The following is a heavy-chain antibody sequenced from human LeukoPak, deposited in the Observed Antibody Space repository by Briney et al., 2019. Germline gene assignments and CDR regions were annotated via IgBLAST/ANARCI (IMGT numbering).Heavy chain of an antibody. Sequence: GGSLRLSCEGSGVMFGNHGLIWVRQAPGKGLDWLSFIGPSGVTRLYANSVKGRFTISRDNAENSVFLQMNSLRVEDTAVYYCPRVSPMTDGAFDLWGQGVMVTVSS. J-gene: IGHJ3*01. CDR2: IGPSGVTR. CDR1: GVMFGNHG. D-gene: IGHD2-21*02. V-gene: IGHV3-48*04. CDR3: PRVSPMTDGAFDL.